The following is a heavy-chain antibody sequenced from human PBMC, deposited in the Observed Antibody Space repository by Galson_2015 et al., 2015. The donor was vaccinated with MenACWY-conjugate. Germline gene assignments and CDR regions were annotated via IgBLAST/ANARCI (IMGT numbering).Heavy chain of an antibody. CDR2: ISAYNGNT. CDR3: ARAGSIVVVPAAANYGMDV. V-gene: IGHV1-18*01. J-gene: IGHJ6*02. CDR1: GGTFSSYA. Sequence: SVKVSCKASGGTFSSYAISWVRQAPGQGLEWMGWISAYNGNTNYAQKLQGRVTMTTDTSTSTAYMELRSLRSDDTAVYYCARAGSIVVVPAAANYGMDVWGQGTTVTVSS. D-gene: IGHD2-2*01.